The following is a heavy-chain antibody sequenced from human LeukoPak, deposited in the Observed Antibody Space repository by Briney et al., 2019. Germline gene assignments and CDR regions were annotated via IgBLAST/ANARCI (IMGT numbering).Heavy chain of an antibody. CDR3: ARADWDTAMIDY. V-gene: IGHV3-23*01. CDR2: ISGSGGST. D-gene: IGHD5-18*01. CDR1: GFTFSSYG. J-gene: IGHJ4*02. Sequence: GGSLRLSCAASGFTFSSYGMHWVRQAPGKGLEWVSAISGSGGSTYYADSVKGRFTISRDNSQNTLYLQMNSLRAEDTAVYYCARADWDTAMIDYWGQGTLVTVSS.